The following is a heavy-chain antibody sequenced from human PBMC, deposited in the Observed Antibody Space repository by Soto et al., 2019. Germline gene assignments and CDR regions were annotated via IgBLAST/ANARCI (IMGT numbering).Heavy chain of an antibody. CDR1: GYTFTRFA. V-gene: IGHV1-3*01. D-gene: IGHD5-12*01. CDR3: AREGDDYNYDYGLDF. J-gene: IGHJ4*02. Sequence: QVLLVQSGAEVRKPGASVKFSCKASGYTFTRFAIHWVRQAPGQVLEWMGWINAVNGNTRYSQKFQGRATLTLDTSADTAYMEVSSLTSGDTATYYCAREGDDYNYDYGLDFWGEGTLLTVSS. CDR2: INAVNGNT.